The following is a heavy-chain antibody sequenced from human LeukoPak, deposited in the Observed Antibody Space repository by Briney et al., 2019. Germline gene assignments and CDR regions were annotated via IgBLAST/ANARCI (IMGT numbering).Heavy chain of an antibody. Sequence: PSETLSLTCTVFGGSIGNYYWSWFRQPPGKGLEWIGYIYYSGSTNYNPSLRSRVTISVEKSKKQFSLRLTSVTAADTAVYYCARHGGSGSFDYWGQGTLVTVSS. D-gene: IGHD3-3*01. CDR2: IYYSGST. CDR1: GGSIGNYY. CDR3: ARHGGSGSFDY. V-gene: IGHV4-59*08. J-gene: IGHJ4*02.